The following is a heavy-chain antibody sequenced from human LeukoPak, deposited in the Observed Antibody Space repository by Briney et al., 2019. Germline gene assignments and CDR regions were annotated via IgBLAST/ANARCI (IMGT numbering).Heavy chain of an antibody. CDR1: GGSISSSNW. D-gene: IGHD3-10*01. CDR3: ARDAHYYGSGSYYRAFDY. V-gene: IGHV4-4*02. CDR2: IYHSGST. J-gene: IGHJ4*02. Sequence: SETLSLTCAVSGGSISSSNWWSWVRPPPGKGLEWIGEIYHSGSTNYNPSLKSRVTISVDKSKNQFSLKLSSVTAADTAVYYCARDAHYYGSGSYYRAFDYWGQGTLVTVSS.